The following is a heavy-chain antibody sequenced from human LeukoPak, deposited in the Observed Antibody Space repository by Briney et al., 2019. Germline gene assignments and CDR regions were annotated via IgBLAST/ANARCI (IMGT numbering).Heavy chain of an antibody. D-gene: IGHD3-16*01. CDR3: AKSTRAVMAMMDV. CDR2: IFYDGSMK. J-gene: IGHJ6*04. V-gene: IGHV3-33*03. Sequence: GRSLRLSCAASGFTFSNYAMHWVRQAPGKGLEWVGVIFYDGSMKYYADSVKGRFTISRDNAKNSLFLQMNSLRAEDTAVYFCAKSTRAVMAMMDVWGKGTTVTVSS. CDR1: GFTFSNYA.